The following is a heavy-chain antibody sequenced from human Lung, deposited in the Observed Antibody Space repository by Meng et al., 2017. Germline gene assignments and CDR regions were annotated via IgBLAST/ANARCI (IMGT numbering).Heavy chain of an antibody. CDR2: INHGGST. V-gene: IGHV4-34*01. CDR3: ARERHSTIIRGVIDF. J-gene: IGHJ4*02. CDR1: GGSISCSY. Sequence: QVQRHESCAGLLRPAEYPSLTCAFYGGSISCSYWSWIRQSPAKGLEWSGKINHGGSTNYNPSLESRVTISVDTPKNQFSLRLTSMTVADTAVYYGARERHSTIIRGVIDFWGQGALVTVSS. D-gene: IGHD3-10*01.